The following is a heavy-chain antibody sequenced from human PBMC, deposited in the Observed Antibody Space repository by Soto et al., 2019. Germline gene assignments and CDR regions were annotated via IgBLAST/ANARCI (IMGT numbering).Heavy chain of an antibody. CDR3: AKYDFWGGPDSDYYMDV. J-gene: IGHJ6*03. CDR1: SGSISSSNW. D-gene: IGHD3-3*01. CDR2: IYHSRRT. Sequence: QVQLQESGPGLVKPSGTLSLTCAVSSGSISSSNWWSWVRQPPRKGLEWIGEIYHSRRTNYNPSPKSRVTISVDKSQNALSLKLCSVTAADTAVYLCAKYDFWGGPDSDYYMDVWGKGTTVTVSS. V-gene: IGHV4-4*02.